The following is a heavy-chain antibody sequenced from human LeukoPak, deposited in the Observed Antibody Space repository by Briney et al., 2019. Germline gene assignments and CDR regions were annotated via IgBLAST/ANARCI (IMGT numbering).Heavy chain of an antibody. D-gene: IGHD3-3*01. CDR1: GYTFTSYG. V-gene: IGHV1-18*01. J-gene: IGHJ4*02. CDR2: ISAYNGNT. CDR3: ARAGYFGAPYYFDY. Sequence: ASVKVSRKASGYTFTSYGISWVRQAPGQRLEWMGWISAYNGNTNYAQKLQGRVTMTTDTSTSTAYMELRSLRSDDTAVYYCARAGYFGAPYYFDYWRQGTLVTVSS.